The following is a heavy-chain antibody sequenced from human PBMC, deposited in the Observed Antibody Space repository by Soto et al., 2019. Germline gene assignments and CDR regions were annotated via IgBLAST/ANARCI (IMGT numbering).Heavy chain of an antibody. CDR3: AISQDRGGRTTFIY. V-gene: IGHV3-7*03. CDR2: IKQDGSET. D-gene: IGHD3-16*01. J-gene: IGHJ4*02. Sequence: GGSLRLSCAASGNYWINWVRQAPGKGLEWVANIKQDGSETHYVDAVKGRFTISRDNAKNSVYLQMNSLRAEDTALYYCAISQDRGGRTTFIYWGQGTQVTVSS. CDR1: GNYW.